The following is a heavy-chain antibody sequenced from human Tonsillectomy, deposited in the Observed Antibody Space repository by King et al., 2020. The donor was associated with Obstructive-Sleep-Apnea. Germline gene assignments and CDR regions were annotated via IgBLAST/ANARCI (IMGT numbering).Heavy chain of an antibody. V-gene: IGHV4-39*07. Sequence: LQLQESGPGLVKPSETLSLTCTVSGGSISSSSYYWGWIRQPPGKGLEWIGSIYYSGSTYYNPSLKSRVTISVDTSKKQFSLKLSSVTAPDTAVYYCARDRRLEPDIYFDYGGQGTLVTVSS. CDR3: ARDRRLEPDIYFDY. J-gene: IGHJ4*02. CDR2: IYYSGST. D-gene: IGHD1-1*01. CDR1: GGSISSSSYY.